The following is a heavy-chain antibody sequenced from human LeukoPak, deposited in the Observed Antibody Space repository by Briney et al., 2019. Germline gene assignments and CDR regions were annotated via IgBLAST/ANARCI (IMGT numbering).Heavy chain of an antibody. V-gene: IGHV1-2*02. CDR1: GYTFIGYY. J-gene: IGHJ4*02. Sequence: ASVKVFCKTSGYTFIGYYIHWVRQAPGQGLEWMGWINPKSGGTNSAQKFQGRVTLTRDTSISTAYMALSSLRSDDTAVYYCASGAESEIAAAANYYFDYWGQGTLVTVSS. CDR2: INPKSGGT. CDR3: ASGAESEIAAAANYYFDY. D-gene: IGHD6-13*01.